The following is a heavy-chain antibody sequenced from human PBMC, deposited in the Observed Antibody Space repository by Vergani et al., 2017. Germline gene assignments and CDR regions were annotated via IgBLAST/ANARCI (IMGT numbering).Heavy chain of an antibody. V-gene: IGHV3-23*01. J-gene: IGHJ6*02. Sequence: EVQLLESGGGLVQPGGSLRLSCAASGFTFSSYAMSWVRQAPGKGLEWVSAISGSGGSTYYADSVKGRFTISRDNSKNTLYLQMNSLRAEDTAVYYCAKDGGADYGDPYYYYYYGMDVWGQGTTVTVSS. CDR3: AKDGGADYGDPYYYYYYGMDV. CDR1: GFTFSSYA. CDR2: ISGSGGST. D-gene: IGHD4-17*01.